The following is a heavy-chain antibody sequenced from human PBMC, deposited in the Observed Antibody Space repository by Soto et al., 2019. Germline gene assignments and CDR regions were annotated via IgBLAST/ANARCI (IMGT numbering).Heavy chain of an antibody. CDR3: ARDPYITMVRGLIPRYYYYYGMDV. Sequence: QVQLVESGGGVVQPGRSLRLSCAASGFTFSSYGMHWVRQAPGKGLEWVAVIWYDGSNKYYADSVKGRFTISKDNSKNTQYLQMNSLRAEDTAVYYYARDPYITMVRGLIPRYYYYYGMDVWGQGTTVTVSS. J-gene: IGHJ6*02. D-gene: IGHD3-10*01. CDR1: GFTFSSYG. V-gene: IGHV3-33*01. CDR2: IWYDGSNK.